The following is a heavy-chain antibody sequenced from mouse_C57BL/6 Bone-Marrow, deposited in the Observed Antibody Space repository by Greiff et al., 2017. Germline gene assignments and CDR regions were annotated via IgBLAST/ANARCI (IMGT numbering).Heavy chain of an antibody. J-gene: IGHJ2*01. CDR3: ARKRTTVVEGTLYFDY. D-gene: IGHD1-1*01. V-gene: IGHV5-17*01. CDR1: GFTFSDYG. CDR2: ISSGSSTI. Sequence: DVMLVESGGGLVKPGGSLKLSCAASGFTFSDYGMHWVRQAPEKGLEWVAYISSGSSTIYYADTVKGRFTISRDNAKNTLFLQMTSLRSEDTAMYYCARKRTTVVEGTLYFDYWGQGTTLTVSS.